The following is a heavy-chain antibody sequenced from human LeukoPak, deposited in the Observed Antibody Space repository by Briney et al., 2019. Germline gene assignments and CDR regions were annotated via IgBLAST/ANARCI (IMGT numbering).Heavy chain of an antibody. CDR3: ARGLSAETTYYYFDY. J-gene: IGHJ4*02. CDR1: GGSFSGYY. Sequence: SETLSLTCAVYGGSFSGYYWSWIRQPPGKGLEWIGEINHSGSTNYNPSLKSRVTISVDTSKNQFSLKLSSVTAADTAVYYCARGLSAETTYYYFDYWGQGTLVTVSS. V-gene: IGHV4-34*01. D-gene: IGHD4-17*01. CDR2: INHSGST.